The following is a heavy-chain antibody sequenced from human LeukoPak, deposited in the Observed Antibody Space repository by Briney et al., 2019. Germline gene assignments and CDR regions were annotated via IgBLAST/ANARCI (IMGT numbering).Heavy chain of an antibody. V-gene: IGHV1-2*02. J-gene: IGHJ4*02. D-gene: IGHD2-2*01. CDR2: INPNSGGT. CDR1: EYTFSDYY. Sequence: ASVKVSCKASEYTFSDYYIHWVRQAPGQGLEWMGWINPNSGGTKYAQKFHGRVTMTRDTSISTAYMELSRLRGDDTAVYYCASGEGCSSNSCTLDYWGQGTLVTVSS. CDR3: ASGEGCSSNSCTLDY.